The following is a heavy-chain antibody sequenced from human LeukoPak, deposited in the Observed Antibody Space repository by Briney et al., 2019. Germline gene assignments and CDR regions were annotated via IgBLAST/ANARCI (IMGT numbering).Heavy chain of an antibody. J-gene: IGHJ4*02. CDR3: ARDYDFWSGYPSYFDY. CDR1: GYTFTSYY. CDR2: INPSGGST. Sequence: ASVKVSCKASGYTFTSYYMHWVRQAPGQGLEWMGIINPSGGSTSYAQKFQGRVTMTRDMSTSTVYMELSSLRSEDTAVYYCARDYDFWSGYPSYFDYWGQGTLVIVSS. D-gene: IGHD3-3*01. V-gene: IGHV1-46*01.